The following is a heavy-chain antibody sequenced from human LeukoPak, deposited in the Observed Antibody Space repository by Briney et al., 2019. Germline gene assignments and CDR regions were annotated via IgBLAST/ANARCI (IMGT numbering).Heavy chain of an antibody. CDR1: GSSFSNYA. V-gene: IGHV3-21*01. D-gene: IGHD2-21*02. Sequence: GGSLRLSCAASGSSFSNYAMNWVRQAPGKGLEWVSSIDGSSSHIYYADSVKGRFTISRDNTKSSLYLQMNSLRVEDMAVYYCARGYCGGDCYGDWGQGTLVTVSS. CDR2: IDGSSSHI. CDR3: ARGYCGGDCYGD. J-gene: IGHJ1*01.